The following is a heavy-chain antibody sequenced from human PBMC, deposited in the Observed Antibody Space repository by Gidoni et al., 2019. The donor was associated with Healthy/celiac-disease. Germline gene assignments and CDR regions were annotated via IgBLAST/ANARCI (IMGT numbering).Heavy chain of an antibody. J-gene: IGHJ4*02. Sequence: EVQLLESGGGLVQPGGSLRLYCEDSGFPFSSYAMSWVRHAPGKGLEWVACIRGSGGSTDDADSVKCRFTISRDNSKNTLYLQMNSLRAEDTAVYYCAKQIDYGDPPFLDYWGQGTLVTVSS. V-gene: IGHV3-23*01. CDR2: IRGSGGST. CDR1: GFPFSSYA. D-gene: IGHD4-17*01. CDR3: AKQIDYGDPPFLDY.